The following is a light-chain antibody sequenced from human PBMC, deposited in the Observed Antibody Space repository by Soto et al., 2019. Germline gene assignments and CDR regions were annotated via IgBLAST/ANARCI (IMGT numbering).Light chain of an antibody. CDR1: SSDVGAYNY. Sequence: QSALTQPASVSGSPGQSITISCTGTSSDVGAYNYVSWYQHHPGKVPKLLICEVTNRPSGVSDRFSGSKSGNTASLTISGLQAEDEADYYCSSKRDSSTLFVFGTGTKVTVL. CDR2: EVT. V-gene: IGLV2-14*01. CDR3: SSKRDSSTLFV. J-gene: IGLJ1*01.